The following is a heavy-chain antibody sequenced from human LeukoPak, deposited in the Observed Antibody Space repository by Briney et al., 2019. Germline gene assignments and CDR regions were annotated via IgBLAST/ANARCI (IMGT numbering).Heavy chain of an antibody. Sequence: PGGSLRLSCAASGFTFGSYEMNWVRQAPGKGLEWVSYISSSGSTICYADSVKGRFTISRDNAKNSLYLQMNSLRAEETAVYYCARDFRGYADYWGQGTLVTVSS. V-gene: IGHV3-48*03. CDR1: GFTFGSYE. D-gene: IGHD5-12*01. J-gene: IGHJ4*02. CDR2: ISSSGSTI. CDR3: ARDFRGYADY.